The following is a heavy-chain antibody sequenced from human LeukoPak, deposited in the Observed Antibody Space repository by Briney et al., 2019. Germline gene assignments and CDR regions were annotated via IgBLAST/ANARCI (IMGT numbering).Heavy chain of an antibody. CDR1: GYTFTGYY. CDR3: ARERQDSSSSVDY. V-gene: IGHV1-2*06. CDR2: INPNSGGT. Sequence: AASVTVSCKASGYTFTGYYMHWVRQAPGQGLEWMGRINPNSGGTNYAQKFQGRVTMTRDTSISTAYMELSRLRYDDTAVYYCARERQDSSSSVDYWGQGTLVTVSS. D-gene: IGHD6-6*01. J-gene: IGHJ4*02.